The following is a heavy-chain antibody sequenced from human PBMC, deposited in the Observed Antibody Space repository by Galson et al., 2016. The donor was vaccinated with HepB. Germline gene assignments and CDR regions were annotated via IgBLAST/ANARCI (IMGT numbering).Heavy chain of an antibody. CDR1: EFSFSYSD. CDR3: ARDGVRDYDSSGYYHYWYFEL. Sequence: SLRLSCAASEFSFSYSDMNWVRQAPGKGLEWVSYISDTGRTTNYADSVKGRFTTSRDNVKKLLYLQMNSRGAEDTAVYYCARDGVRDYDSSGYYHYWYFELWGRGTLFTVSS. V-gene: IGHV3-48*03. CDR2: ISDTGRTT. J-gene: IGHJ2*01. D-gene: IGHD3-22*01.